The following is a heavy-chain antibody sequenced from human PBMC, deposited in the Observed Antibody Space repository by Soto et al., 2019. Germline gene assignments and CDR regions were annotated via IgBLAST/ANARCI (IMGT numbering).Heavy chain of an antibody. V-gene: IGHV1-2*02. D-gene: IGHD1-26*01. CDR3: GRGRSGQIVVFY. Sequence: GASVKVSCKASGYTFTGHYIHWVRQAPEQGPEWMGEIGPESGATWYAQKFQGRVTMTRDMSITTVYMELNNLSPDDTAVYYCGRGRSGQIVVFYWGQGTPVTVS. J-gene: IGHJ4*02. CDR1: GYTFTGHY. CDR2: IGPESGAT.